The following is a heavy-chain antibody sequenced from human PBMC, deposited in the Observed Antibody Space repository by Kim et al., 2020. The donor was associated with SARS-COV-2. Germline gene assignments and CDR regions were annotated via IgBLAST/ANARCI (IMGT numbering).Heavy chain of an antibody. V-gene: IGHV4-31*03. J-gene: IGHJ2*01. CDR1: GGSISSGGYY. Sequence: SETLSLTCTVSGGSISSGGYYWSWIRQHPGKGLEWIGYIYYSGSTYYNPSLKSRVTISVDTSKNQFSLKLSSVTAADTAVYYCARDRSSRDYGDLGWYFDLWGRGTLVTVSS. CDR2: IYYSGST. CDR3: ARDRSSRDYGDLGWYFDL. D-gene: IGHD4-17*01.